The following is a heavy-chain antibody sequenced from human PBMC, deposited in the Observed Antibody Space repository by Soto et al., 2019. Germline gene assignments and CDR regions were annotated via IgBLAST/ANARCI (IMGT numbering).Heavy chain of an antibody. D-gene: IGHD3-16*01. J-gene: IGHJ4*02. Sequence: QVQLVQSGAEVKKPGASVKVSCKASGYTFTSYGISWVRQAPGQGLEWMGWISAYNGNTNYAQKLQGRVTMTRDTSTSTAYMELRSLRSGDTAGYYCARDAQGVFLHYWGQGTLVTVSS. V-gene: IGHV1-18*01. CDR3: ARDAQGVFLHY. CDR1: GYTFTSYG. CDR2: ISAYNGNT.